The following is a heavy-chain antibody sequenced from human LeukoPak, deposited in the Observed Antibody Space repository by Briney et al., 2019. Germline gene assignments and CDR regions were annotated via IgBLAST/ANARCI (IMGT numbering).Heavy chain of an antibody. CDR3: ARDKGRFNFDY. Sequence: GGSLRLSCAASGFTVSSNYMSWVRQAPGKGLEWVSVIYSGGSTYYADSAKGRFTISRDNSKNTLYLQMNSLRAEDTAVYYCARDKGRFNFDYWGQGTLVTVSS. D-gene: IGHD3-10*01. J-gene: IGHJ4*02. V-gene: IGHV3-66*02. CDR2: IYSGGST. CDR1: GFTVSSNY.